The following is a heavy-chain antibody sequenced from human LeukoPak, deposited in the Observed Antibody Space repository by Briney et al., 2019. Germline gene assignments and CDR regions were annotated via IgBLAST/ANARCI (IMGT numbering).Heavy chain of an antibody. D-gene: IGHD1-7*01. CDR1: VGSISSYY. Sequence: SETLSLTCTVSVGSISSYYWSWIRQPPGKGLEWIGYIYYSGSTNYNPSLKSRVTISVDTSKNQFSLKLSSVTAADTAVYYCARHVEAGTRYYYYGMDVWGQGTTVTVSS. CDR2: IYYSGST. CDR3: ARHVEAGTRYYYYGMDV. V-gene: IGHV4-59*08. J-gene: IGHJ6*02.